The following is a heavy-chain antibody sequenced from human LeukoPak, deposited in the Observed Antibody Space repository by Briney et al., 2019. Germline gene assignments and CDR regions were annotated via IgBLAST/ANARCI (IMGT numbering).Heavy chain of an antibody. V-gene: IGHV3-21*01. Sequence: PGGSLRLSCAASGFTFSSYTVNWVRQAPGKGLEWVSSITSSSNYIYYADSVKGRFTISRDNAKNSLFLQMNSLRAEDTAVYYCATREYCTSSSCYPRDLREYYFNYWGQGTLVTVSS. CDR1: GFTFSSYT. CDR2: ITSSSNYI. CDR3: ATREYCTSSSCYPRDLREYYFNY. J-gene: IGHJ4*02. D-gene: IGHD2-2*01.